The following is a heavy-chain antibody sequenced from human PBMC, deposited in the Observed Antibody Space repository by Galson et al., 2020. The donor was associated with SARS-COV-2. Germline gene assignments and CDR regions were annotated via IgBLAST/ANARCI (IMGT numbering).Heavy chain of an antibody. J-gene: IGHJ6*03. CDR1: GFTFSSYG. Sequence: GGSLRLSCAASGFTFSSYGMHWVRQAPGKGLEWVAVISYDGSNKYYADSVKGRFTISRDNSKNTLYLQMNSLRAEDTAVYYCAKDSRFYDFWSGYLDSSSNGNYYYYYMDVWGKGTTVTVSS. CDR2: ISYDGSNK. D-gene: IGHD3-3*01. V-gene: IGHV3-30*18. CDR3: AKDSRFYDFWSGYLDSSSNGNYYYYYMDV.